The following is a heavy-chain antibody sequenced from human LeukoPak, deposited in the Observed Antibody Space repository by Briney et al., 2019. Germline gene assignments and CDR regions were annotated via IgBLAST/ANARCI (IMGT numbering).Heavy chain of an antibody. D-gene: IGHD4-11*01. CDR2: ISSSGSTI. J-gene: IGHJ4*02. Sequence: GGSLRLSCAASGFTFSDYYMSWIRQAPGKGLEWVSYISSSGSTIYYADSVKGRFTISRDNAKNSLFLQMNSLRAEDTAVYYCARDLRYDDYSLDYWGQGTLVTVSS. CDR3: ARDLRYDDYSLDY. CDR1: GFTFSDYY. V-gene: IGHV3-11*01.